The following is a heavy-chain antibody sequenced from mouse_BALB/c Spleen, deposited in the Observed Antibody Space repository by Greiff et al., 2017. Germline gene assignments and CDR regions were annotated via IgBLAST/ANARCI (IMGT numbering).Heavy chain of an antibody. CDR1: GYTFTDYE. V-gene: IGHV1-15*01. Sequence: VQLQQSGAELVRPGASVTLSCKASGYTFTDYEMHWVKQTPVHGLEWIGAIDPETGGTAYNQKFKGKATLTADKSSSTAYMELRSLTSEDSAVYYCTRRDGYYWGQGTTLTVSS. D-gene: IGHD1-1*01. CDR2: IDPETGGT. CDR3: TRRDGYY. J-gene: IGHJ2*01.